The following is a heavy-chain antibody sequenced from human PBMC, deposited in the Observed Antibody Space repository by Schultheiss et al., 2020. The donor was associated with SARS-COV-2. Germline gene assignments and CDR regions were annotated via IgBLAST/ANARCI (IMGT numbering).Heavy chain of an antibody. CDR1: GYSISSGYY. CDR2: IYYSGST. J-gene: IGHJ4*02. Sequence: SETLSLTCAVSGYSISSGYYWSWIRQPPGKGLEWIGYIYYSGSTNYNPSLKSRVTISVDTSKNQFSLKLSSVTAADTAVYYCASSPHWGQGTLVTVSS. CDR3: ASSPH. V-gene: IGHV4-38-2*01.